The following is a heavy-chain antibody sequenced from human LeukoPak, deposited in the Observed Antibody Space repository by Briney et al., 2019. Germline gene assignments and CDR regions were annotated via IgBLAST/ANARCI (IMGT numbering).Heavy chain of an antibody. CDR3: ARLVGDILTGSNWFDP. D-gene: IGHD3-9*01. CDR1: GGSISSYY. Sequence: SETLSLTCTVSGGSISSYYWSWIRQPPGKGLEWIGYTYYSGSTNYNPSLKSRVTISVDTSKNQFSLKLSSVTAADTAVYYCARLVGDILTGSNWFDPWGQGTLVTVSS. V-gene: IGHV4-59*08. CDR2: TYYSGST. J-gene: IGHJ5*02.